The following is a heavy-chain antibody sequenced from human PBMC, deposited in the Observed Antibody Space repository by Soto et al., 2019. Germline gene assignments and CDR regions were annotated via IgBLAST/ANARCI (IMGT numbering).Heavy chain of an antibody. D-gene: IGHD5-12*01. CDR1: GFTVSRYD. J-gene: IGHJ4*02. CDR2: IQTGGAT. Sequence: QLVESGGGLFQAGGSTRLSCLASGFTVSRYDMAWVRQAPGKGLEWASIIQTGGATYYTDSAQGRFTISRDNSRNTVYLQMSSLRVEDTGDYSCVRVLYDSGVVDFWGQGSPITVS. CDR3: VRVLYDSGVVDF. V-gene: IGHV3-53*01.